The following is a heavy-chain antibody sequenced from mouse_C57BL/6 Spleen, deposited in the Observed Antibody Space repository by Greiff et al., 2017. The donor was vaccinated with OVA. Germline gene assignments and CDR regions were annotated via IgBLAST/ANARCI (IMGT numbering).Heavy chain of an antibody. J-gene: IGHJ2*01. CDR1: GYTFTSYW. CDR2: IDPNSGGT. Sequence: QQSCKASGYTFTSYWMHWVKQRPGRGLEWIGRIDPNSGGTKYNEKFKSKATLTVDKPSSTAYMQLSSLTSEDSAVYYCARSYYGYDVIDYWGQGTTLTVSS. CDR3: ARSYYGYDVIDY. D-gene: IGHD2-2*01. V-gene: IGHV1-72*01.